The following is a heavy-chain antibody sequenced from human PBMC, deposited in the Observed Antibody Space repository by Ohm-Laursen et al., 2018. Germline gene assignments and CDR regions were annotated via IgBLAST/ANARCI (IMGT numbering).Heavy chain of an antibody. J-gene: IGHJ4*02. D-gene: IGHD4-11*01. CDR3: ARGSNYGRDY. CDR1: GGSISSYY. Sequence: TLSLTCTVPGGSISSYYWTWIRQPPGKGLEWIGYIYYSGSTNYNPSLKSRVTISVDTSKNQFSLKLSSVTAADTAVYYCARGSNYGRDYWGQGTLVTVSS. CDR2: IYYSGST. V-gene: IGHV4-59*01.